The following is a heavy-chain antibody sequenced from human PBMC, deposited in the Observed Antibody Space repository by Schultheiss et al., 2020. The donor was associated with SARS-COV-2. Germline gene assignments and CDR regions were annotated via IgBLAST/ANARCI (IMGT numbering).Heavy chain of an antibody. CDR3: ARTVYYYDSSGYYYFDY. Sequence: SETLSLTCTVSGGSISSYYWSWIRQPPGKGLEWIGYIYYSGSTYYNPSLKSRVTMSVDTSKNQFSLKLSSVTAADTAVYYCARTVYYYDSSGYYYFDYWGQGTLVTVSS. CDR1: GGSISSYY. D-gene: IGHD3-22*01. J-gene: IGHJ4*02. CDR2: IYYSGST. V-gene: IGHV4-59*04.